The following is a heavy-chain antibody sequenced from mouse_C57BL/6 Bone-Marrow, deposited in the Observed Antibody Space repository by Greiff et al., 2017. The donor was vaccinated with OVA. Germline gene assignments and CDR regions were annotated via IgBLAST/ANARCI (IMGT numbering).Heavy chain of an antibody. D-gene: IGHD2-12*01. CDR3: ASNGVIAY. CDR1: GYAFSSSW. CDR2: IYPGDGGT. V-gene: IGHV1-82*01. Sequence: QVQLQQSGPELVKPGASVKLSCKASGYAFSSSWMNWVKQRPGKGLEWIGRIYPGDGGTDYNGKFKGKATLTADKSSSTAYMQLSSLTSEDSAVYFCASNGVIAYWGQGTSVPVSS. J-gene: IGHJ4*01.